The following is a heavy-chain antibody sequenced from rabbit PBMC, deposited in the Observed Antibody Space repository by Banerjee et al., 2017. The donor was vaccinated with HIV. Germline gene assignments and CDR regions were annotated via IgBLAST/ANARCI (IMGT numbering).Heavy chain of an antibody. CDR1: GFDFSSYA. CDR3: ARDVPGPTYAFDL. J-gene: IGHJ4*01. CDR2: ITYRGSA. D-gene: IGHD6-1*01. V-gene: IGHV1S29*01. Sequence: QEQLKESGGGLVQPGGSLKLSCKASGFDFSSYAITWVRQAPGKGLEYIGYITYRGSAYYASWVNGRFTISRENTQNTLYLQLNSLTAADTATYFCARDVPGPTYAFDLWGQGTLVTVS.